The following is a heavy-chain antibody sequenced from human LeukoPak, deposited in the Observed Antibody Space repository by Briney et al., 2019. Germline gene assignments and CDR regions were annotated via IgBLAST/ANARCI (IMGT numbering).Heavy chain of an antibody. D-gene: IGHD2-15*01. CDR3: ARGRIYCSGGSCYSGYFDY. V-gene: IGHV4-59*12. J-gene: IGHJ4*02. Sequence: SETLSLTCTVSGGSISSYYWSWIRQPPGKGLEWIGYIYYSGSTNYNPSLKSRVTISVDTSKNQFSLKLSSVTAADTAVYYCARGRIYCSGGSCYSGYFDYWGQGTLVTVSS. CDR2: IYYSGST. CDR1: GGSISSYY.